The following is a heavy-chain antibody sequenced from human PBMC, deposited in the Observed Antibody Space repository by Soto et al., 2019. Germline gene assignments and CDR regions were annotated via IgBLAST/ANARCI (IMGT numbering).Heavy chain of an antibody. V-gene: IGHV3-66*01. D-gene: IGHD2-21*02. CDR2: IYSGGST. Sequence: EVQLVESGGGLVQPGGSLRLSCAASGFSVSTHYMRWVRQAPGKGLEWVSVIYSGGSTYYADSVNGRFTISRDNSRNTLYLQMNSLRAEDTAVYYCARSGGNSWFDPWGQGPLVTVSS. CDR1: GFSVSTHY. J-gene: IGHJ5*02. CDR3: ARSGGNSWFDP.